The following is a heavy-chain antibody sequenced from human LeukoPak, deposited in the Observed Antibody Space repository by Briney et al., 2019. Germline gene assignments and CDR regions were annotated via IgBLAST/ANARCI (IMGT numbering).Heavy chain of an antibody. V-gene: IGHV1-46*01. Sequence: ASVKVSCKASGYTFTSYYMHWVRQAPGQGLEWMGIINPSGGSTSYAQKSQGRVTMTRDTSTSTVYMELSSLRSEDTAVYYCARDGGLIVATIDFWFDPWGQGTLVTVSS. CDR3: ARDGGLIVATIDFWFDP. J-gene: IGHJ5*02. CDR2: INPSGGST. CDR1: GYTFTSYY. D-gene: IGHD5-12*01.